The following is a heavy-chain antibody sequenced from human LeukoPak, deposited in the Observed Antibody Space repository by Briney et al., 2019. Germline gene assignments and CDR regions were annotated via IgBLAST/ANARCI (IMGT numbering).Heavy chain of an antibody. Sequence: SGGSLRLSCAASGFSFSDYYMSWIRQAPGMRLHWISYISRSGMTIEYADSVKGRFTISRDNTKNSLYLQRNSLRAEDTALYYCARDVSPPYGGNSFSFDSWGQGSLVTVSS. CDR1: GFSFSDYY. D-gene: IGHD4-23*01. V-gene: IGHV3-11*04. CDR2: ISRSGMTI. CDR3: ARDVSPPYGGNSFSFDS. J-gene: IGHJ4*02.